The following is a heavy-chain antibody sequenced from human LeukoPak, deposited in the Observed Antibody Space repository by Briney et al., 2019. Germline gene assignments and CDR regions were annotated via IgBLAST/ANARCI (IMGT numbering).Heavy chain of an antibody. CDR2: ITEGSGGST. D-gene: IGHD2-2*03. J-gene: IGHJ4*02. CDR3: AKGLGYCGRASCAEDY. Sequence: GSLRLSCAASGFTFSTYAMNWVRQVPGKGLEWVAAITEGSGGSTYYADSVTGRFTISRDDSKNTLHLLMDSLRAEDTAVYYCAKGLGYCGRASCAEDYWGQGTQVTVSS. CDR1: GFTFSTYA. V-gene: IGHV3-23*01.